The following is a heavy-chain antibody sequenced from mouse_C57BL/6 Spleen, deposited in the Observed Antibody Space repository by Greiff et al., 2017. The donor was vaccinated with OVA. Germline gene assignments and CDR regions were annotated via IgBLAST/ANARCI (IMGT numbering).Heavy chain of an antibody. V-gene: IGHV1-55*01. CDR1: GYTFTSYW. D-gene: IGHD2-4*01. J-gene: IGHJ4*01. CDR2: IYPGSGST. CDR3: ARFPDYDGAMDY. Sequence: VQLQQPGAELVKPGASVKMSCKASGYTFTSYWITWVKQRPGQGLEWIGDIYPGSGSTNYNEKFKSKATLTVDTSSSAAYMQLSSLTSGDSAVYYCARFPDYDGAMDYWGQGTSVTVSS.